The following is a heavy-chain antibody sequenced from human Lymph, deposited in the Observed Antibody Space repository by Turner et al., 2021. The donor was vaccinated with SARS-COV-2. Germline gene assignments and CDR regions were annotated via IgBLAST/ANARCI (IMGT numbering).Heavy chain of an antibody. J-gene: IGHJ4*02. Sequence: QLQLQESGPGLVKPSETLSLTCTVSGGSIRSSSYYWGWIRQPPGKGLEWIGNIYDSGSTYYNPSLKSRVTISVDTSKNQFSLKLSSVTAADTAVYYCARLVRRAEYYFDYWGQGTLVTVSS. CDR1: GGSIRSSSYY. V-gene: IGHV4-39*01. D-gene: IGHD3-10*01. CDR3: ARLVRRAEYYFDY. CDR2: IYDSGST.